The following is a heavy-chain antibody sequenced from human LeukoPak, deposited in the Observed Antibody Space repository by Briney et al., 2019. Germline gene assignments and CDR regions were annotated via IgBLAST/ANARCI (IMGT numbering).Heavy chain of an antibody. CDR1: GGSISSYY. V-gene: IGHV4-4*07. CDR2: IYTSGST. D-gene: IGHD3-22*01. CDR3: ASAVPGYDSSGYYYYYMDV. J-gene: IGHJ6*03. Sequence: SETLSLTCTVSGGSISSYYWSWIRQPAGKGLEWIGRIYTSGSTNYNPSLKSRVTMSVDTSKNQFSLKLSSVTAADTALYYCASAVPGYDSSGYYYYYMDVWGKGTTVTVSS.